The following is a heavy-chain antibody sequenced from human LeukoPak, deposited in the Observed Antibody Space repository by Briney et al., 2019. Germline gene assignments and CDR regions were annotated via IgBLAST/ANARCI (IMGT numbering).Heavy chain of an antibody. Sequence: PGGSLRLSCAASGFTFSSYAMGWVRQAPGKGLEWVSAMSGSAGSTYYADSVKGRFTISRDNSKNTLYLQMNSLRAEDTAVYYCARAVDFWSGYPQPNWFDPWGQGTLVTVSS. J-gene: IGHJ5*02. V-gene: IGHV3-23*01. CDR3: ARAVDFWSGYPQPNWFDP. CDR1: GFTFSSYA. D-gene: IGHD3-3*01. CDR2: MSGSAGST.